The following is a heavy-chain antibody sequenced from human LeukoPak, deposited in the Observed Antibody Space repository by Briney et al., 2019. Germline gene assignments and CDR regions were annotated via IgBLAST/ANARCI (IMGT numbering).Heavy chain of an antibody. CDR2: IYPGDSDT. CDR1: GYSFTSYW. D-gene: IGHD3-22*01. V-gene: IGHV5-51*01. CDR3: ARPLNYYDSSGYYYDDAFDI. J-gene: IGHJ3*02. Sequence: GESLKISCKGSGYSFTSYWIGWVRQMPGKGLEWMGIIYPGDSDTRYSLSFQGQVTISADKSISTAYLQWSSLKASDTAMYYCARPLNYYDSSGYYYDDAFDIWGQGTMVTVSS.